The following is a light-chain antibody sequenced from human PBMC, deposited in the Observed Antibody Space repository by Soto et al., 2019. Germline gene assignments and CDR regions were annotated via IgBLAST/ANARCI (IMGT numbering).Light chain of an antibody. J-gene: IGKJ1*01. CDR3: QQSYSTPRT. Sequence: IVLTQSPPTLYLSPETRPSFSCRASQSISRYLIWYQQKPGQAPRLLIYAVSSGATGIPARFSGSGSGTDFTLTISSLQPEDFAAYYCQQSYSTPRTFGQGTKVDI. CDR2: AVS. CDR1: QSISRY. V-gene: IGKV3-11*01.